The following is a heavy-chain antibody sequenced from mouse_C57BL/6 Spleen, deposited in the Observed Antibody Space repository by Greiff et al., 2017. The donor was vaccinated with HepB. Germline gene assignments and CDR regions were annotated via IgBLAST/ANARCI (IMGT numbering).Heavy chain of an antibody. D-gene: IGHD1-1*01. V-gene: IGHV1-55*01. J-gene: IGHJ2*01. CDR2: IYPGSGST. Sequence: QVQLQQPGAELVKPGASVKMSCKASGYTFTSYWITWVKQRPGQGLEWIGDIYPGSGSTNYNEKFKSKATLTVDTSSSTAYMQLSSLTSEDSAVYYCARSYYDGSSYVGYFDYWGQGTTLTVSS. CDR1: GYTFTSYW. CDR3: ARSYYDGSSYVGYFDY.